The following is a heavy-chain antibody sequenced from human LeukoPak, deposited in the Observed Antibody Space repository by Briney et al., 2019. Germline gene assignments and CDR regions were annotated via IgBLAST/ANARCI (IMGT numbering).Heavy chain of an antibody. CDR3: ARDNAYYYDSSGYYYGLDY. J-gene: IGHJ4*02. D-gene: IGHD3-22*01. CDR1: GYTFTGYY. V-gene: IGHV1-2*02. Sequence: ASVKVSCKASGYTFTGYYMHWVRQAPGQGLEWMGWINPNTGGTNYEQKFQGKVTMTRDTSISTAYMELSRLRSDDTAVYYCARDNAYYYDSSGYYYGLDYWGQGTLVTVSS. CDR2: INPNTGGT.